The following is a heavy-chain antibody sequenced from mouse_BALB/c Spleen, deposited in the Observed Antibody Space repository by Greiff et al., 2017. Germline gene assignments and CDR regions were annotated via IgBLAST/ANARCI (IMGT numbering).Heavy chain of an antibody. CDR2: IWSGGST. V-gene: IGHV2-2*02. CDR1: GFSLTSHG. CDR3: ASYDGYFTWFAY. J-gene: IGHJ3*01. Sequence: VKLMESGPGLVQPSQSLSITCTVSGFSLTSHGVHWVRQSPGKGLEWLGVIWSGGSTDYNAAFISRLSISKDNSKSQVFFKMNSLQANDTAIYYCASYDGYFTWFAYWGQGTLVTVSA. D-gene: IGHD2-3*01.